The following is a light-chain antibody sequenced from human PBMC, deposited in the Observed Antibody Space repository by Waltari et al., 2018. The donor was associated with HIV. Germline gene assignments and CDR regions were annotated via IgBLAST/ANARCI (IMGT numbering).Light chain of an antibody. J-gene: IGKJ3*01. Sequence: DIQMTQSPSSLSASIGDRVTITCRASQNIYHYLNWYQQEPGKPPKLLIYAASTLQSGVPSRFSASGSGTDFTLTIDNLQPEDFATYYCQQSSDLPSTFGPGTKVDLK. CDR2: AAS. V-gene: IGKV1-39*01. CDR1: QNIYHY. CDR3: QQSSDLPST.